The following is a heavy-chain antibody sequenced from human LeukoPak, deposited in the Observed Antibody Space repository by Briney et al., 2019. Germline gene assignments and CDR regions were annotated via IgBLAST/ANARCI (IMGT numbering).Heavy chain of an antibody. Sequence: SETLFLTCTVSGDPISSYHWSWIRQPPGKGLGWIGYLSYSGSTYYKPSFKSRVTISVDTSKNQYSLKLSSVTAADTAVYYCARGDYSSSWYDYWGQGTLVTVSS. D-gene: IGHD6-13*01. CDR2: LSYSGST. CDR1: GDPISSYH. J-gene: IGHJ4*02. V-gene: IGHV4-59*13. CDR3: ARGDYSSSWYDY.